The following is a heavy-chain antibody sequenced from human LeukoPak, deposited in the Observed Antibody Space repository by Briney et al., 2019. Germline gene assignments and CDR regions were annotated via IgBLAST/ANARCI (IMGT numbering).Heavy chain of an antibody. V-gene: IGHV3-66*01. CDR2: IYSGGST. Sequence: GGSLRLSCAASGFTVSSNYMSWVRQAPGKGLEWVSVIYSGGSTYYADSVKGRFTISRDNSKNTLYLQMNSLRAEDTAVYYCAREILDVGGYFDYWGQGTLVTVSS. D-gene: IGHD1-26*01. CDR3: AREILDVGGYFDY. CDR1: GFTVSSNY. J-gene: IGHJ4*02.